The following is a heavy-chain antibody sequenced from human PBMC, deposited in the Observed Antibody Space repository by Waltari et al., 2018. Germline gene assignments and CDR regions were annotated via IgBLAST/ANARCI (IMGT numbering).Heavy chain of an antibody. J-gene: IGHJ5*02. D-gene: IGHD3-22*01. V-gene: IGHV4-39*07. CDR1: GGSISSSSHY. Sequence: QLQLQESGPGLVKPSETLSLTCNVSGGSISSSSHYWGWIRQPPGKGLEWIGNIYYRGSTYYNPSLKSRVTISVDTSKNQFSLKLSSVTAADTAVYYCARLVPIGVVIMLNWFDPWGQGTLVTVSS. CDR3: ARLVPIGVVIMLNWFDP. CDR2: IYYRGST.